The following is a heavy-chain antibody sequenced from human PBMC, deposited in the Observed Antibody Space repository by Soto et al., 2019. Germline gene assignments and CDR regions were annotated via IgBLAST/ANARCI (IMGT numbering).Heavy chain of an antibody. Sequence: SVKVSCKASGGTFSSYAISWVRQAPGQGLEWMGGIIPIFGTANYAQKFQGRVTITADESTSTAYMELSSLRSEDTAVYYCARSMPPNIVVVPAAPWVYYYGMDVWGQGTTFTVSS. V-gene: IGHV1-69*13. CDR3: ARSMPPNIVVVPAAPWVYYYGMDV. CDR2: IIPIFGTA. D-gene: IGHD2-2*01. J-gene: IGHJ6*02. CDR1: GGTFSSYA.